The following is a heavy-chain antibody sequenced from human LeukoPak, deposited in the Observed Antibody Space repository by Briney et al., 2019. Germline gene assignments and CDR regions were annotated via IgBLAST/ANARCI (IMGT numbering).Heavy chain of an antibody. J-gene: IGHJ4*02. CDR3: ASKPTTGY. D-gene: IGHD4-17*01. CDR2: IYSGGTT. Sequence: GGSLRLSCVVSGFTVSNNYMSWVRQAPGKGLEWVSVIYSGGTTNYADSVKGRFTISRDNSKNTLYLQMNTLRAEDTAVYYCASKPTTGYWGQGTLVTVSS. CDR1: GFTVSNNY. V-gene: IGHV3-66*01.